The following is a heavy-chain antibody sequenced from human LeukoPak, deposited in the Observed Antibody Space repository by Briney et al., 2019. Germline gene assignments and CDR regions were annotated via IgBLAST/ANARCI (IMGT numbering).Heavy chain of an antibody. CDR1: GYTFSSFG. CDR2: IIPIFGTA. CDR3: ARVIYTSSWYYFDY. Sequence: GASVKVSCKASGYTFSSFGISWVRQAPGQGLEWMGGIIPIFGTANYAQKFQGRVTITADKSTSTAYMELSSLRSEDTAVYYCARVIYTSSWYYFDYWGQGTLVTVSS. V-gene: IGHV1-69*06. J-gene: IGHJ4*02. D-gene: IGHD6-13*01.